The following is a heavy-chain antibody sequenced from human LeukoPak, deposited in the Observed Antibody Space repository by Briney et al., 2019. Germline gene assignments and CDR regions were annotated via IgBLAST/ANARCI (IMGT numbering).Heavy chain of an antibody. CDR1: GFTFSSFE. Sequence: GGSLRLSCAASGFTFSSFEMNWVRQASGRGLEWVSLISASGGNSYYADSVKGRFTVSRDSSKNTLHLQMNSLRAEDTAVYYCARDIELSCWGQGTLVTVSS. CDR3: ARDIELSC. D-gene: IGHD1-26*01. J-gene: IGHJ4*02. V-gene: IGHV3-23*01. CDR2: ISASGGNS.